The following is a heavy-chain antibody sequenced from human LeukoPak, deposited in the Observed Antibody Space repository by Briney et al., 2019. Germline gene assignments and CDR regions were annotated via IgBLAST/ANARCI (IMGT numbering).Heavy chain of an antibody. CDR2: IGTASDT. D-gene: IGHD1-1*01. V-gene: IGHV3-13*01. CDR1: GFTFSSFD. J-gene: IGHJ6*03. CDR3: ARGPPRGKYYYMEV. Sequence: GRTLRLSCAASGFTFSSFDMHWVRQPTSQALEFVSTIGTASDTYYPGSVESRLTLSRDNAKNSLYLQMHSLAAGDTAVYYCARGPPRGKYYYMEVWGKGTTVTVSS.